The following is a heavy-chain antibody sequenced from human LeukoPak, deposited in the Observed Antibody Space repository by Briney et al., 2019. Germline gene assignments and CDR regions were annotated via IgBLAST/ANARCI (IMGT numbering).Heavy chain of an antibody. D-gene: IGHD2-2*01. Sequence: PSETLSLTCTVSGGSISSGSYYWSWIRQPAGKGLEWIGRIYTSGSTNYNPSLKSRVTISVDTSKNQFSLKLSSVTAADTAVYYCARALVVPAARGGYFDYWGQGTLVTVSS. CDR2: IYTSGST. J-gene: IGHJ4*02. CDR3: ARALVVPAARGGYFDY. CDR1: GGSISSGSYY. V-gene: IGHV4-61*02.